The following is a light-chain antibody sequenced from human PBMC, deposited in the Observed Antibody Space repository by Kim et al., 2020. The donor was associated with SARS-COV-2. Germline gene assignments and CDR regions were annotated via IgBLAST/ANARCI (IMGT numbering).Light chain of an antibody. V-gene: IGKV3-15*01. Sequence: EIVMTQSPATLSVSPGERATLSCRASQSVSSNLAWYQHKPGQTPRLLIYHTSTRATGIPARFSGSGSGTDFTLTISSLQSEDFAVYYCQHYDVWPPVLSFGAGTPVDIK. CDR1: QSVSSN. CDR2: HTS. J-gene: IGKJ4*01. CDR3: QHYDVWPPVLS.